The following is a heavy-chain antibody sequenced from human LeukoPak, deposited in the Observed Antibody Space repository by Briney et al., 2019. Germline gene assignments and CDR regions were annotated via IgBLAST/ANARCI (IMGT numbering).Heavy chain of an antibody. J-gene: IGHJ6*02. V-gene: IGHV3-49*04. CDR1: GFTFGDHA. D-gene: IGHD5-18*01. CDR3: ARGPIQLWIHNAMDV. CDR2: IRSKAYRGTT. Sequence: GRSLRLSCRGYGFTFGDHAMSWVRQAPGKGLEWVGFIRSKAYRGTTEYAASVKGRFTISRDDSTSIAYLQMNSLRIEDTAVYYCARGPIQLWIHNAMDVGGQGTTVTVS.